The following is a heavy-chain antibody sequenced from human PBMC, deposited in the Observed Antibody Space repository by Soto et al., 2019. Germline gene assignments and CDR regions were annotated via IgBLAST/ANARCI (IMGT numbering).Heavy chain of an antibody. J-gene: IGHJ5*02. V-gene: IGHV1-46*01. CDR3: AREGRSYCGGECYPGGFEP. D-gene: IGHD2-21*01. Sequence: ASVKVSCKASGYSFTSYYMHWVRQAPGQGLEWMGIINPSGGSTSYAQKFQGRVTMTRDTSTSTVYMELSSLRSEDTAVYYCAREGRSYCGGECYPGGFEPWGQGTLVTVSS. CDR1: GYSFTSYY. CDR2: INPSGGST.